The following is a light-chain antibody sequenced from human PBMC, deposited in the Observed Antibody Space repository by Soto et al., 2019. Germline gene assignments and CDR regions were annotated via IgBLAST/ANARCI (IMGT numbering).Light chain of an antibody. CDR3: QQYNNWPPT. V-gene: IGKV3-15*01. CDR1: QSVSSN. CDR2: GAS. Sequence: EIVMTQSPATLSVSPGERATLSCRASQSVSSNLAWYRQKPGQGPRLLIYGASTRATGIPARFSGSGSGTEFTLTISSLQSEDFAVYYCQQYNNWPPTFGQGTKVDIK. J-gene: IGKJ1*01.